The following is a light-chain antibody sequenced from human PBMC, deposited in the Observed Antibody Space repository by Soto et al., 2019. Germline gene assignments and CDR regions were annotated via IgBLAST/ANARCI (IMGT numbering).Light chain of an antibody. J-gene: IGKJ5*01. CDR2: GAS. Sequence: EIVLTQSPDTLSLSPGEGASLSCRASQSVHTFLAWYQQKPGQAPRLLIYGASPRATGVPARFSGSGSGTDFTLTISSLETEDFAVYYCHQRSNWPPDTFGQGTRL. V-gene: IGKV3-11*01. CDR1: QSVHTF. CDR3: HQRSNWPPDT.